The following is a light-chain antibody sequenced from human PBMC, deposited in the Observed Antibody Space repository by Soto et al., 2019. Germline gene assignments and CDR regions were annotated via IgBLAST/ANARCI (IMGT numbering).Light chain of an antibody. Sequence: DIVMTQSPDSLAVSLGERATINCRSSQTVLYSFNSQNYLAWYQQKPGQPPRLLFYWASTRSSGVSDRFRASGSATDFALNISSLQAEDGAVYYCQQYYSTPYTFRQGTKLEIK. V-gene: IGKV4-1*01. CDR1: QTVLYSFNSQNY. J-gene: IGKJ2*01. CDR2: WAS. CDR3: QQYYSTPYT.